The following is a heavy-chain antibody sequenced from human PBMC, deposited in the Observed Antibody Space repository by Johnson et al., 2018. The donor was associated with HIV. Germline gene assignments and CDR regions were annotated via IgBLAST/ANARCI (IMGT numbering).Heavy chain of an antibody. CDR1: GFTFSSYA. D-gene: IGHD1-26*01. V-gene: IGHV3-23*01. J-gene: IGHJ3*02. CDR2: ISGSGNSK. Sequence: VLLLESGGGLVQPGGSLRLSCAASGFTFSSYAMSWVRQAPGKGLEWVAGISGSGNSKHYAHAVRGQFTISSDNSKNTLYLQMNSLRAEDTALYYCAKGGSYAPFDAFDIWGRGTMVTVSS. CDR3: AKGGSYAPFDAFDI.